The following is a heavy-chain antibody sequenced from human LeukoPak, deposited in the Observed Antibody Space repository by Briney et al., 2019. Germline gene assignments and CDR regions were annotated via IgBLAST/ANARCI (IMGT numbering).Heavy chain of an antibody. CDR1: GFTVSSNY. D-gene: IGHD3-22*01. Sequence: GGSLRLSCAASGFTVSSNYMSWVRQAPGKGLEWVSVIYSGGSTYYADSVKGRFTISRDNSKNTLYLQMNSLRAEDTAVYYCTREKGYYYDSSGYLEYGLDYWGQGTLVTVSS. CDR2: IYSGGST. J-gene: IGHJ4*02. V-gene: IGHV3-66*01. CDR3: TREKGYYYDSSGYLEYGLDY.